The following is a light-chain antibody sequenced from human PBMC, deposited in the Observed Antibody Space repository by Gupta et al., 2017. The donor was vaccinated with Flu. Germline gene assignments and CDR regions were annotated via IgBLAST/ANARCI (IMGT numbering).Light chain of an antibody. CDR1: SSNIGSNY. CDR2: RNN. CDR3: AAWDDSLSGSWV. V-gene: IGLV1-47*01. J-gene: IGLJ3*02. Sequence: SSNIGSNYVYCYQQLPGTAPKLLIYRNNQRPSGVPDRFSGSKSGTSASLAISGLRSEDEADYYCAAWDDSLSGSWVFGGGTKLTVL.